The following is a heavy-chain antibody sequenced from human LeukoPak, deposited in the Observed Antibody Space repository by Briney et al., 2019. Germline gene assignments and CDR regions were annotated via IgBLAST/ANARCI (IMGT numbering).Heavy chain of an antibody. J-gene: IGHJ5*01. CDR2: ISGDGGST. D-gene: IGHD3-22*01. Sequence: PGGSLRLSCSASGFTFSGCGMHWVRQAPGKGLEYVSSISGDGGSTHYADSVRGRFTISRDNSKSTLYLHMSSLRAEDTAVYYCVKVLNTGYYYDSWGQGTLVTVSS. CDR3: VKVLNTGYYYDS. CDR1: GFTFSGCG. V-gene: IGHV3-64D*06.